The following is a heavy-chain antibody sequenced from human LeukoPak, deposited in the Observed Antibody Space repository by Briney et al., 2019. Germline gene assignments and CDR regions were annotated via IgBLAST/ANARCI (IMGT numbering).Heavy chain of an antibody. CDR1: GGSISNYC. D-gene: IGHD6-19*01. J-gene: IGHJ4*02. CDR3: ARESSSGWNSFDF. Sequence: SETLSLTCNVSGGSISNYCWSWIRQPPGKGLEWIGYIYNSGSTNYNPSLKSRVTISVDASNNQFSLKLSSVTAAGTAVYYCARESSSGWNSFDFWGLGTLVAVSS. CDR2: IYNSGST. V-gene: IGHV4-59*01.